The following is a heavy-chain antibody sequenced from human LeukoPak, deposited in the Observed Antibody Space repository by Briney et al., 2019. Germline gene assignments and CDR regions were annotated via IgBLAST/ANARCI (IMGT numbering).Heavy chain of an antibody. CDR2: ISGSGGST. V-gene: IGHV3-23*01. CDR1: GFTFSSYA. D-gene: IGHD3-16*01. Sequence: SGGSLRLSCAASGFTFSSYAMSWVRQAPGKGLEWVSAISGSGGSTYYADSVKGRFTISRDNSKNTLYLQMNSLRAEDTAVYYCAKCPGGLREYYFDYWGQGTLVTVSS. CDR3: AKCPGGLREYYFDY. J-gene: IGHJ4*02.